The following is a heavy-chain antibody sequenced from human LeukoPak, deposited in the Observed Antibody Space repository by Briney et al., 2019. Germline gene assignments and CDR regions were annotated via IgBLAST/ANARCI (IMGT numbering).Heavy chain of an antibody. J-gene: IGHJ4*02. CDR1: VYTVTGHY. Sequence: AAVKVSCKASVYTVTGHYLHWVRQAPGQGLEWVGWINPNSGGPNYAQKFQGRVTMTRDTSINTAYMELNSLTSDDTAMYYCAKDAYSGFSSSYNMDSWGQGTLVTVSS. D-gene: IGHD5-18*01. V-gene: IGHV1-2*02. CDR3: AKDAYSGFSSSYNMDS. CDR2: INPNSGGP.